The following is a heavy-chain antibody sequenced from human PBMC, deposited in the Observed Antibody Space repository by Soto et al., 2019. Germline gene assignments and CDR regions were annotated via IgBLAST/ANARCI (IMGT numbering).Heavy chain of an antibody. CDR2: IWSDGGKK. CDR1: GFTFNTYG. V-gene: IGHV3-33*08. Sequence: QGQMVQSGGGVVQPGRSLRLSCVGSGFTFNTYGMHWVRQAPGKGLEWVALIWSDGGKKHYADSVKGRFTISRDNLKSTLYLEMNSLRAEDTAVYFCARDQITVGLRSAEVWAQGTMVSVSS. CDR3: ARDQITVGLRSAEV. J-gene: IGHJ3*01. D-gene: IGHD4-17*01.